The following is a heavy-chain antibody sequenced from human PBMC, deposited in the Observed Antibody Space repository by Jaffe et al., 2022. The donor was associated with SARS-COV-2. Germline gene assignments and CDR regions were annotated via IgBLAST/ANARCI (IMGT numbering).Heavy chain of an antibody. V-gene: IGHV4-61*01. CDR1: GGSVSSGSYY. CDR3: ARDRAGYCSGGSCQSAHAFDI. D-gene: IGHD2-15*01. CDR2: IYYSGST. Sequence: QVQLQESGPGLVKPSETLSLTCTVSGGSVSSGSYYWSWIRQPPGKGLEWIGYIYYSGSTNYNPSLKSRVTISVDTSKNQFSLKLSSVTAADTAVYYCARDRAGYCSGGSCQSAHAFDIWGQGTMVTVSS. J-gene: IGHJ3*02.